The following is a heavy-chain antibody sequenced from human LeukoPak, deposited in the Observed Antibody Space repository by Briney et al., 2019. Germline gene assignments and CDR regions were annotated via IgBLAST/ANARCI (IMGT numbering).Heavy chain of an antibody. Sequence: GSLSLSCAASGFTFSSYAMSWVRQAPGKGLEWVSAISGSGGSTYYADSVKGRFTISRDNSKGTVYLQMNSLRPEDTAVYYCAKDDARLQYGNWGRGTLVTVSS. CDR2: ISGSGGST. CDR1: GFTFSSYA. D-gene: IGHD5-24*01. J-gene: IGHJ4*02. CDR3: AKDDARLQYGN. V-gene: IGHV3-23*01.